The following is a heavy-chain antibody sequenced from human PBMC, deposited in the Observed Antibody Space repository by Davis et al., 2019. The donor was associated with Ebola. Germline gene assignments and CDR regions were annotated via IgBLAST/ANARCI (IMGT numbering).Heavy chain of an antibody. CDR3: ARGLVVVAATYFDY. D-gene: IGHD2-15*01. CDR2: LYYSGNT. CDR1: GGPISSYY. Sequence: MPSETLSLTCTVSGGPISSYYWSWIRQPPGKGLEWIGYLYYSGNTNYNPSLKSRVTISVDTSKNQFSLKLSSVTAADTAVYYCARGLVVVAATYFDYWGQGTLVTVSS. J-gene: IGHJ4*02. V-gene: IGHV4-59*01.